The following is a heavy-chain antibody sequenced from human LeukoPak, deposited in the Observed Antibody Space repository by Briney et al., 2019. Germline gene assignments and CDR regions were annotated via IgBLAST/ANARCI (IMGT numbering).Heavy chain of an antibody. D-gene: IGHD2-2*01. CDR1: GYTFTDYC. CDR2: INANSGGT. Sequence: ASVKVSCKASGYTFTDYCVHWVRQAPGQGPEWMGWINANSGGTKYALKFQGRVTMTRHTSISTAYQELSRLRSDDTAVYYCASPSSTSHYYYYYYMDVWGKGTTVTVSS. CDR3: ASPSSTSHYYYYYYMDV. J-gene: IGHJ6*03. V-gene: IGHV1-2*02.